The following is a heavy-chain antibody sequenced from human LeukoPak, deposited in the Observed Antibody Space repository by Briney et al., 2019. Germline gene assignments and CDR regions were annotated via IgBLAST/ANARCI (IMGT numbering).Heavy chain of an antibody. CDR1: GFTFSSYG. J-gene: IGHJ6*03. Sequence: GGSLRLSCAASGFTFSSYGMHWVRQAPGKGLEWVAFIRYDGSNKYYADSVKGRFTISRDNSKNTLYLQMNSLRAEDTGVFYCAKDRQQLVYYYMDVWGKGTTVTISS. V-gene: IGHV3-30*02. CDR3: AKDRQQLVYYYMDV. CDR2: IRYDGSNK. D-gene: IGHD6-13*01.